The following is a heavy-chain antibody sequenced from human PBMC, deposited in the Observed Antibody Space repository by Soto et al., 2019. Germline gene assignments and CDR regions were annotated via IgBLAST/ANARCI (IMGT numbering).Heavy chain of an antibody. CDR1: GFTFSNYG. CDR3: AKDHLTTTVTTVGY. J-gene: IGHJ4*02. Sequence: GGSLRLSCAASGFTFSNYGMHWVRQAPGKGLEWVAVISYHGSDKYYADSVKGRFTISRDNSKNTLYLQMDSLRAEDTAVYYCAKDHLTTTVTTVGYWGQGTLVTVS. V-gene: IGHV3-30*18. CDR2: ISYHGSDK. D-gene: IGHD4-17*01.